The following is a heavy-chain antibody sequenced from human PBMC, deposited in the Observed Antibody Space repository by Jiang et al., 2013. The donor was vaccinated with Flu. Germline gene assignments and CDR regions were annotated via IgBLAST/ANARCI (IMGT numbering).Heavy chain of an antibody. Sequence: GLVKPSETLSLTCTVSGGSISSYYWSWIRQPPGKGLEWIGYIYYSGSTSYNPSLKGRVTISVDTSKNQFSLKLSSVTAADTAVYYCARTRDYVADYWGQGTLVTVSS. CDR1: GGSISSYY. J-gene: IGHJ4*02. CDR3: ARTRDYVADY. CDR2: IYYSGST. V-gene: IGHV4-59*08. D-gene: IGHD4-17*01.